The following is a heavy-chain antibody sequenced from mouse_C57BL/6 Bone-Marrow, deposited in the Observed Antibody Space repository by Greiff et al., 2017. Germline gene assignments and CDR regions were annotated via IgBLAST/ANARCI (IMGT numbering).Heavy chain of an antibody. CDR1: GFTFSSYG. CDR3: ARHWTYCGSAY. V-gene: IGHV5-6*01. CDR2: ISSGGSYT. J-gene: IGHJ2*01. Sequence: EVQLVESGGDLVKPGGSLKLSCAASGFTFSSYGMSWVRQTPDKRLEWVATISSGGSYTYYPASVQGRFTISRDNAKNTLYLQMSSLKSEDTAMDYCARHWTYCGSAYWGQGTTLTVSS. D-gene: IGHD1-1*01.